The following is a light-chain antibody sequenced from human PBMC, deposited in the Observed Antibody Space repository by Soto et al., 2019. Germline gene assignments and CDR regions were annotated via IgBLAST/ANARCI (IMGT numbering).Light chain of an antibody. Sequence: EIVMTQSPATLSVSPGERAPLSCRASQSVSNNYLAWYQHKPGQAPRLLIYGASNRATGIPDRFSGSGSGTDFTLTISSLEPEDFAVYYCQQRSNWPPLTFGQGTRLEIK. V-gene: IGKV3D-20*02. CDR2: GAS. CDR3: QQRSNWPPLT. J-gene: IGKJ5*01. CDR1: QSVSNNY.